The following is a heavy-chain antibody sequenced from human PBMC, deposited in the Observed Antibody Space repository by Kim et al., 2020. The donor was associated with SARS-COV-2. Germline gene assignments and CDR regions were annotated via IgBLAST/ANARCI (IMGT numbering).Heavy chain of an antibody. D-gene: IGHD5-12*01. V-gene: IGHV4-39*01. CDR3: ATGYNYFYMDV. CDR2: T. J-gene: IGHJ6*03. Sequence: THPNPTPKSRVTVSVDTSKNQFSVRLSSVTAADTAVYYCATGYNYFYMDVWGQGTTVSVSS.